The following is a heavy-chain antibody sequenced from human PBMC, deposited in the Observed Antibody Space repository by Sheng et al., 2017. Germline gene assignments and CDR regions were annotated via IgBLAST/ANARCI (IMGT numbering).Heavy chain of an antibody. J-gene: IGHJ4*02. V-gene: IGHV4-34*01. Sequence: QVQLQQWGAGLLKPSETLSLTCAVYGGSFSGYYWSWIRQPPGKGLEWIGEINHSGSTNYNPSLKSRVTISVDTSKNQFSLKLSSVTAADTAVYYCARGNGRDYFDYWGQGTLVTVSS. CDR1: GGSFSGYY. CDR2: INHSGST. CDR3: ARGNGRDYFDY.